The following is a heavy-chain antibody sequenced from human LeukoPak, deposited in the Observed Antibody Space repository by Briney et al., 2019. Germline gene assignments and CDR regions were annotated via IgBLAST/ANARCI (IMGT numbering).Heavy chain of an antibody. D-gene: IGHD1-1*01. J-gene: IGHJ6*03. CDR3: ARGPPRGKYYYMDV. Sequence: PGGSLRLSCAASGFTFSSFDMHWVRQPTGQGLEWVSTIGTACDTYYPGSVEGRFTLSRDNAKNSLYLQMNSLTAGDTAVYYCARGPPRGKYYYMDVWGKGTTVTVSS. V-gene: IGHV3-13*01. CDR1: GFTFSSFD. CDR2: IGTACDT.